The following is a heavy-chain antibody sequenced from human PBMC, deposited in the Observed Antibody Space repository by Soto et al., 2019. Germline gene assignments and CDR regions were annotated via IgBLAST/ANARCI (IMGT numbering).Heavy chain of an antibody. Sequence: ASVKVSCKASGYTFTGYYMHWVRQAPGQGLEWMGWINPNSGGTNYAQKFQGWVTMTRDTSISTAYMELSRLRSDDTAVYYCARAREASGYDILTGHNWFDPWGQGTLVTVSX. J-gene: IGHJ5*02. CDR2: INPNSGGT. V-gene: IGHV1-2*04. D-gene: IGHD3-9*01. CDR1: GYTFTGYY. CDR3: ARAREASGYDILTGHNWFDP.